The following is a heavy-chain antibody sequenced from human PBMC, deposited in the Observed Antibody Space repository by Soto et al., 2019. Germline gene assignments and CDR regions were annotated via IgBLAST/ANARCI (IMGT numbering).Heavy chain of an antibody. V-gene: IGHV4-31*03. J-gene: IGHJ4*02. D-gene: IGHD3-10*01. CDR2: VYSNGNN. Sequence: QVQLQESGPGLVKPSQTLSLTCTVSDDSLTTNKYAWTWIRQNPEKGRDWIGYVYSNGNNRSSPSRQDRVSMAVDTSKSLYSLTLITLTAADTAVDFSARASHFRPSGSYYFGSWCQGTLVNVSS. CDR3: ARASHFRPSGSYYFGS. CDR1: DDSLTTNKYA.